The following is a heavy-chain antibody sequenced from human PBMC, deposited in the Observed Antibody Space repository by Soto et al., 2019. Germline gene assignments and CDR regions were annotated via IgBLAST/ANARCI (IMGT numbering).Heavy chain of an antibody. CDR1: GYTFTGYY. J-gene: IGHJ4*02. CDR3: APTLDYDSSGEPGY. Sequence: ASVKVSCKASGYTFTGYYMHWVRQAPGQGLEWMGWINPNSGGTNYAQQFQGRVTITADEPTSTAYLELSSLKSEDTAVYYCAPTLDYDSSGEPGYWGRGTLVTVPS. D-gene: IGHD3-22*01. V-gene: IGHV1-2*02. CDR2: INPNSGGT.